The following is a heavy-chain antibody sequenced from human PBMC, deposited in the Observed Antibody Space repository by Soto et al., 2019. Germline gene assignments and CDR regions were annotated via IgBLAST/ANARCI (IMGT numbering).Heavy chain of an antibody. V-gene: IGHV3-74*01. Sequence: GGSLRLSCATSGFTFSSYPIHWVRQAPGEGPVWVSRITEDGSGTTYADSVKGRFTVTRDNAKNTMYLQMSGLGAEDTAVYHCVRGTNGWRGMDYWGQGTLVTVSS. D-gene: IGHD2-8*01. CDR2: ITEDGSGT. CDR3: VRGTNGWRGMDY. J-gene: IGHJ4*02. CDR1: GFTFSSYP.